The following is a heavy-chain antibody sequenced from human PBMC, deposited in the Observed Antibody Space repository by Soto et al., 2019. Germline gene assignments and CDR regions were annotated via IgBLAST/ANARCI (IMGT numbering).Heavy chain of an antibody. Sequence: EVQLVESGGGLVKPGGSLRLSCAASGFNLSSYNMNWVRQAPGKGLEWVSFISSSNRYIYYAESVKGRFTISRDTAKNSLYLQMNSLRVEDTAVCYCGVVGGHLGQGTLFTVSS. CDR2: ISSSNRYI. D-gene: IGHD1-26*01. J-gene: IGHJ4*02. V-gene: IGHV3-21*01. CDR3: GVVGGH. CDR1: GFNLSSYN.